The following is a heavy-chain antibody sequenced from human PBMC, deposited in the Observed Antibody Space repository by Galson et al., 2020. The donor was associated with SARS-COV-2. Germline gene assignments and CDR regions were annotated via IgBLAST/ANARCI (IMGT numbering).Heavy chain of an antibody. V-gene: IGHV4-30-2*01. J-gene: IGHJ3*02. CDR1: GISIIRVSFS. CDR3: ARLHYGEYAPEAFDI. CDR2: LSHLWGT. D-gene: IGHD4-17*01. Sequence: SETLSLTFAVSGISIIRVSFSWNSFRPPPVLGLVLLLYLSHLWGTSSTPSLKSRVTISGDRSKNQFSLRLSSVTAADTAVYYCARLHYGEYAPEAFDIWGPGTRVTVAS.